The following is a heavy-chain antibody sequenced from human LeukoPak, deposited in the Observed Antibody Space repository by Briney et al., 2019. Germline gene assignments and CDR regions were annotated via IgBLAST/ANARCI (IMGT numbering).Heavy chain of an antibody. CDR3: ARHGTISSESYFDY. Sequence: PTETLSLTCSVSGGSVSSYYWSWIRQSPGKGLEWIGYIHNSGRTNYNPSLKSRVTGFVDTSKNQVSLRLSSVTAADTAVYYCARHGTISSESYFDYWGQGALVTVSS. CDR2: IHNSGRT. J-gene: IGHJ4*02. D-gene: IGHD1-14*01. CDR1: GGSVSSYY. V-gene: IGHV4-59*08.